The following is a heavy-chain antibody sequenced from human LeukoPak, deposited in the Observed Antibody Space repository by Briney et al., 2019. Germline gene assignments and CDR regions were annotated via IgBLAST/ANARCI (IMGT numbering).Heavy chain of an antibody. D-gene: IGHD3-10*01. CDR2: INHSGST. J-gene: IGHJ4*02. CDR1: GFTFSSYA. CDR3: ARGSGYYGSGSYRGRYFDY. V-gene: IGHV4-34*01. Sequence: GSLRLSCAASGFTFSSYAMSWIRQPPGKGLEWIGEINHSGSTNYNPSLKSRVTISVDTSKNQFSLKLSSVTAADTAVYYCARGSGYYGSGSYRGRYFDYWGQGTLVTVSS.